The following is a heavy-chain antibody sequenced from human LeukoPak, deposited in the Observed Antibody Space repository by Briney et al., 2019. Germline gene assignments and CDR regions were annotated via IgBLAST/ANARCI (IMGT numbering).Heavy chain of an antibody. V-gene: IGHV4-39*01. J-gene: IGHJ4*02. CDR2: IYYSGST. D-gene: IGHD2-21*02. Sequence: SETLSLTCTVSGGSISSSSYYWGWIRQPPGKGLEWIGSIYYSGSTYYNPSLKSRVTISVDTSKNQFSLKLSSVTAADTAVYYCARIPQCGGDCFPFDYWGQGTLVTVSS. CDR3: ARIPQCGGDCFPFDY. CDR1: GGSISSSSYY.